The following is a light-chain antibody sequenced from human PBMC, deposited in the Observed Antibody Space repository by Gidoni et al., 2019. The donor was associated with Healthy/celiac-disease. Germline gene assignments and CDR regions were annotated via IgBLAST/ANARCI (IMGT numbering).Light chain of an antibody. V-gene: IGKV3-15*01. Sequence: EIVMTHSPATLSVSPGERATLAGRASQSVSSNLAWYQQKPGQAPRLLIYGAYTRATGIPARFRGSGSGTEFTLTISSLQSEDFAVYYCQQYNTWHPSTFGQXTKVEIK. CDR3: QQYNTWHPST. CDR1: QSVSSN. CDR2: GAY. J-gene: IGKJ1*01.